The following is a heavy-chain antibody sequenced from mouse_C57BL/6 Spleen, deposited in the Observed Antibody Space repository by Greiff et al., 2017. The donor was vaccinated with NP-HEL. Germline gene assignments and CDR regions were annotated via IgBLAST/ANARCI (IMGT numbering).Heavy chain of an antibody. D-gene: IGHD2-5*01. V-gene: IGHV1-72*01. CDR3: ARSHYRNYQDD. J-gene: IGHJ2*01. CDR1: GYTFTSYW. CDR2: IDPNSGGT. Sequence: QVQLQQPGAELVKPGASVKLSCKASGYTFTSYWMPWVKQRPGRGLLWLGRIDPNSGGTKYNEKFKSKATLTVDKPSSTAYMQRSSLTSEDSAVYESARSHYRNYQDDWGKGTTLTV.